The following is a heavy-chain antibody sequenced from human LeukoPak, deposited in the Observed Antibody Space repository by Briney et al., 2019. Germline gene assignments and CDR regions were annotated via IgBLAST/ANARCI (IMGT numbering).Heavy chain of an antibody. CDR2: IYHSGST. CDR1: GGSISSSNW. Sequence: SETLSLTCAVSGGSISSSNWWSWVRQPPGKGLEWIGEIYHSGSTNYNPSLKSRVTISVDKSISTAYLQWSSLKASDTAMYYCARVSYYDNSGYYGFDYWGQGTPVTVSS. V-gene: IGHV4-4*02. J-gene: IGHJ4*02. D-gene: IGHD3-22*01. CDR3: ARVSYYDNSGYYGFDY.